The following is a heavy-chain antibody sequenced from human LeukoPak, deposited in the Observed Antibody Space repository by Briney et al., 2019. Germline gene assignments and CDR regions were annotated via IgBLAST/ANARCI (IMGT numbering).Heavy chain of an antibody. Sequence: GGSLRLSCAASGFTLSNYAMSWVRQAPGKGLEWVSGINVSGGSTFYADSVRGRFTISRDNSKNTLYLQMNTLREEDTALYYCAKGNWGNAFDIWGQGTMVTVSS. V-gene: IGHV3-23*01. D-gene: IGHD7-27*01. J-gene: IGHJ3*02. CDR1: GFTLSNYA. CDR2: INVSGGST. CDR3: AKGNWGNAFDI.